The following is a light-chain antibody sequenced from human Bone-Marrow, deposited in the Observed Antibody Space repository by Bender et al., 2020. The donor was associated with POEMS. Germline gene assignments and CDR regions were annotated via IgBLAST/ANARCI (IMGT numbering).Light chain of an antibody. V-gene: IGLV2-14*02. Sequence: QSALTQPASVSGSPGQSITISCSGTGSNIGNYNLISWYQKHPGKAPKLIIYEVSKRPSGVPDRFSGSKSGTSASLAITGLQSDDEADYYCSSAAGGNKFVFGGGTKLTVL. CDR1: GSNIGNYNL. J-gene: IGLJ2*01. CDR3: SSAAGGNKFV. CDR2: EVS.